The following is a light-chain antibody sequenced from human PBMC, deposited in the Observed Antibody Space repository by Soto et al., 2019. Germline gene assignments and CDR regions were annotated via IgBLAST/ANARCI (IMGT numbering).Light chain of an antibody. CDR1: QGIGND. Sequence: DIQMTQFPSSLSASVGARVTITCRASQGIGNDLGWYQHKPGQAPKRLIFSASTLDSGVPSRFRGGGFGTEFTLTISSLQPEDFATYYCLHHYNFPLTLGGGTKVEIK. V-gene: IGKV1-17*01. J-gene: IGKJ4*01. CDR3: LHHYNFPLT. CDR2: SAS.